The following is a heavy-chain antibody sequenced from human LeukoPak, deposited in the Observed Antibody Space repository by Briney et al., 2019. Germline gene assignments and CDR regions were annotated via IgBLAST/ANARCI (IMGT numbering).Heavy chain of an antibody. CDR2: IYPGDSDT. D-gene: IGHD2-15*01. V-gene: IGHV5-51*01. CDR1: GYSFTSYW. Sequence: GEPLKIPCKCSGYSFTSYWIGWVRQMPGKGLEWMGIIYPGDSDTRLSPSFQGQVTNSADKSISTAYLQWSSLKASDTAMYYCARRRGGTNWFDPWGQGTLVTVSS. J-gene: IGHJ5*02. CDR3: ARRRGGTNWFDP.